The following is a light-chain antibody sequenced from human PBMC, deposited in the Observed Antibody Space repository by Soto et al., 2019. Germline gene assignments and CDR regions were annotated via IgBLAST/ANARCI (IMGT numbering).Light chain of an antibody. V-gene: IGKV4-1*01. CDR3: QQSYATPLT. J-gene: IGKJ4*01. Sequence: DIVMTQSPDSLAVSLGERATINCKSSQSLLYSSNNKNYLAWYQQKPGQPPELLISWASTRESGLPDRFSGSGSGTDFTLTISSLQAEDVAVYYCQQSYATPLTFGGGTKVEIK. CDR1: QSLLYSSNNKNY. CDR2: WAS.